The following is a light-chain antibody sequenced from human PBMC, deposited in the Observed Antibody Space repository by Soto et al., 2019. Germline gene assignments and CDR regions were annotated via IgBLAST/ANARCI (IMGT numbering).Light chain of an antibody. J-gene: IGKJ5*01. CDR3: QHYNSYSEA. CDR1: QTISSW. V-gene: IGKV1-5*03. Sequence: DIQMTQSPSTLSGSVGDRVSITCRAGQTISSWLAWYQQKPGKAPKLLIYKASTLKSGVPSRFSGSGSGTEFTLTISSLQPDDFATYCCQHYNSYSEAFGQGTRLEIK. CDR2: KAS.